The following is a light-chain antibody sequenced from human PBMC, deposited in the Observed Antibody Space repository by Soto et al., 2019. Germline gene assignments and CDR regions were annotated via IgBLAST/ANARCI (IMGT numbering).Light chain of an antibody. J-gene: IGKJ3*01. CDR2: GAS. V-gene: IGKV3-15*01. Sequence: EIEMTQSPATLSVSPGERATLSCRASQSVSNNLAWYQHKPGQAPRLLIYGASTRATGIPARFSGSGSGTEVTLTISSLQSEDFAVYYCQQYYSYPFTFGPGTKVDIK. CDR1: QSVSNN. CDR3: QQYYSYPFT.